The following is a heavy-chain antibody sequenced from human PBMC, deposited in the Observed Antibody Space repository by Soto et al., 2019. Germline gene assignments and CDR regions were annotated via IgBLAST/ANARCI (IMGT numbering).Heavy chain of an antibody. D-gene: IGHD2-15*01. V-gene: IGHV4-34*01. Sequence: SETLSLTCAVNGGSFSAYYWTWIRQPPGRGLEWIGEIDHSGSTNYNPSPESRVSMSIDTAKSRFSLNVSAVTAADTAVYYCVRGLRYSGMDVWGQGTTVTVSS. CDR3: VRGLRYSGMDV. CDR1: GGSFSAYY. CDR2: IDHSGST. J-gene: IGHJ6*02.